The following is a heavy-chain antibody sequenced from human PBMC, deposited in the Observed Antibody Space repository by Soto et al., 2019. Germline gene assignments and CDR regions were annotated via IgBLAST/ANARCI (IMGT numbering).Heavy chain of an antibody. CDR1: GYSFTDYH. Sequence: ASVKVSCKSSGYSFTDYHIHWVRQAPGQGLEWLGRINPKSGGTSTAQKFQGWVTMTTDTSISTASMELTRLTSDDTAIYYCARGDSTDCSNGVCSFFYNHDMDIWGQGTTVTVSS. CDR2: INPKSGGT. D-gene: IGHD2-8*01. V-gene: IGHV1-2*04. J-gene: IGHJ6*02. CDR3: ARGDSTDCSNGVCSFFYNHDMDI.